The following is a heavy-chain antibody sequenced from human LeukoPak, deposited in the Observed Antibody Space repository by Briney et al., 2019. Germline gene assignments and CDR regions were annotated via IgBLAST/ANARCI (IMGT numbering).Heavy chain of an antibody. V-gene: IGHV3-23*01. CDR2: ISGSGGST. D-gene: IGHD3-10*01. CDR3: ANARITMVRGVIENFYY. Sequence: GGSLRLSCAASGFTFSSYAMSWVRQAPGKGLEWVSAISGSGGSTYYADSVKGRFTISRDNSKNTLYLQMNSLRAEDTAVYYCANARITMVRGVIENFYYWGQGTLVTVSS. J-gene: IGHJ4*02. CDR1: GFTFSSYA.